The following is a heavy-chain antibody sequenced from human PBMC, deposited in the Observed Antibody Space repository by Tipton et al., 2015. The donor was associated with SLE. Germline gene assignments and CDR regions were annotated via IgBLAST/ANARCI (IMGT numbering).Heavy chain of an antibody. D-gene: IGHD4-23*01. CDR3: TRRCGKGFAY. CDR2: MNPKSGNT. Sequence: QLVQSGAEVQKPGASVKVSCKASGYAFSSYDINWVRQASGQGLEWMGWMNPKSGNTGFAQKFQGRVTMTRNNAITTAYMELSSVRSEDTAIYYCTRRCGKGFAYWGQGTLITVSS. CDR1: GYAFSSYD. V-gene: IGHV1-8*01. J-gene: IGHJ4*02.